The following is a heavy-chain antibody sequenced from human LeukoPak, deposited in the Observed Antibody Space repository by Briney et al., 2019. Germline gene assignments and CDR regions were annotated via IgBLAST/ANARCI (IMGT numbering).Heavy chain of an antibody. Sequence: PGGSLRLTCAASGFTFSSYAMSRVRQAPGKGLEWVSAISGSGGSTYYADSVKGRFTIPRDNSKNTLYLQMNSLRAEDTAVYYCAKGMATIDPFDYWGQGTLVTVSS. CDR3: AKGMATIDPFDY. CDR2: ISGSGGST. J-gene: IGHJ4*02. D-gene: IGHD5-24*01. CDR1: GFTFSSYA. V-gene: IGHV3-23*01.